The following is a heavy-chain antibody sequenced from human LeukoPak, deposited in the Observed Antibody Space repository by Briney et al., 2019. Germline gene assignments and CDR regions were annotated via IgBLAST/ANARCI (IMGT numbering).Heavy chain of an antibody. D-gene: IGHD4-17*01. V-gene: IGHV3-74*01. CDR2: TNSDGSTT. CDR3: ARDPSYGDYGDAFDI. J-gene: IGHJ3*02. Sequence: GGSLRLSCAASGFTFSSFWMHWVRQAPGKGLVWVSHTNSDGSTTDYADSVRGRFTISRDNAKNTLYLQMNSLRAEDTAVYYCARDPSYGDYGDAFDIWGQGTMVTVSS. CDR1: GFTFSSFW.